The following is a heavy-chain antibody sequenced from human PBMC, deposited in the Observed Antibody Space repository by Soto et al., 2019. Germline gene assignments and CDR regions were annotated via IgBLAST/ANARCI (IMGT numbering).Heavy chain of an antibody. CDR2: FDPEDGET. J-gene: IGHJ4*01. CDR1: GYTLTELS. D-gene: IGHD3-3*01. V-gene: IGHV1-24*01. CDR3: ATVPDTLEWLYFDY. Sequence: ASVKVSCKVSGYTLTELSMHWVRQAPGKGLEWMGGFDPEDGETIYAQKFQGRVTMTEDTSTDTAYMELSSLRSEDTAVYYCATVPDTLEWLYFDYWGHGTLVTVSS.